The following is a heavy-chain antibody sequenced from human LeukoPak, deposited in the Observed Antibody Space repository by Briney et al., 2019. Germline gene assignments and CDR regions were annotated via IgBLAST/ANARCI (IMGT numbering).Heavy chain of an antibody. Sequence: PSETLSLTCTVSGGSISSYYWSWIRQPAGKGLKWVGRIYTSGSTNYNPSLKSRVTMSVDTSKNQFSLKLSSVTAADTAVYYCARASIAAAGSWFDPWGQGTLVTVSS. CDR3: ARASIAAAGSWFDP. CDR2: IYTSGST. D-gene: IGHD6-13*01. V-gene: IGHV4-4*07. J-gene: IGHJ5*02. CDR1: GGSISSYY.